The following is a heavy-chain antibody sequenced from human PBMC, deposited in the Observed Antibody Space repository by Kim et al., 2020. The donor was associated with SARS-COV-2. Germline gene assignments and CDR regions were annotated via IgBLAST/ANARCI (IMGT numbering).Heavy chain of an antibody. D-gene: IGHD6-19*01. V-gene: IGHV3-21*01. Sequence: IYYADSVKGRFTISRDNAKNSLYLQMNGLRAEDTAVYYCAREEYSSGLDYWGQGTLVTVSS. CDR2: I. J-gene: IGHJ4*02. CDR3: AREEYSSGLDY.